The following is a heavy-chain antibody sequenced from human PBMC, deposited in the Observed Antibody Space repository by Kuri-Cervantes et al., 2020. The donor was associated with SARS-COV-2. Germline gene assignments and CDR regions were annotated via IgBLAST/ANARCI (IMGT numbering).Heavy chain of an antibody. D-gene: IGHD3-10*01. V-gene: IGHV3-30*18. CDR3: AKDTYYCGSGRSRFYGMDV. CDR1: GFTFSSYG. Sequence: LSLTCAASGFTFSSYGMHWVRQAPGKGLEWVAVISYDGSNKYYADSVKGRFTISRDNSKNTLYLQMNSLRAEDTAVYYCAKDTYYCGSGRSRFYGMDVWGQGTTVTVSS. J-gene: IGHJ6*02. CDR2: ISYDGSNK.